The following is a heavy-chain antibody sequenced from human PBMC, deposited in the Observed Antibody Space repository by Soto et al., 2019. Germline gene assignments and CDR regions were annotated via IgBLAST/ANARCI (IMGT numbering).Heavy chain of an antibody. Sequence: GGSLRLSCAASGFTFSDYYMSWIRQAPGKGLEWVSYISSSGSTIYYADSVKGRFTISRDNAKNSLYLQMNSLRAEDTAVYYCARDRRIDFWSGYYFGPFDPWGQGTLVTVSS. CDR3: ARDRRIDFWSGYYFGPFDP. J-gene: IGHJ5*02. CDR1: GFTFSDYY. D-gene: IGHD3-3*01. V-gene: IGHV3-11*01. CDR2: ISSSGSTI.